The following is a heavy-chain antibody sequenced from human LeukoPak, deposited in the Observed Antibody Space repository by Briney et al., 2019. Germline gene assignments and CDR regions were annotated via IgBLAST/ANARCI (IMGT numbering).Heavy chain of an antibody. CDR3: ARDTPYYYDSSGRAGAFDI. CDR1: GYTFTSYG. D-gene: IGHD3-22*01. J-gene: IGHJ3*02. CDR2: ISAYNGNT. Sequence: ASVKVSCKASGYTFTSYGISWVRQAPGQGLEWMGWISAYNGNTNYAQKLQGRVTMTTDTSTSTAYMELSSLRSEDTAVYYCARDTPYYYDSSGRAGAFDIWGQGTMVTVSS. V-gene: IGHV1-18*01.